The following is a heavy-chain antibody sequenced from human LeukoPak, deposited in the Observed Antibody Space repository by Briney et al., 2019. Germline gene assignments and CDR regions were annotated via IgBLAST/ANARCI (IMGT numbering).Heavy chain of an antibody. CDR3: ARNGSSGFFND. Sequence: SETLSLTRSVSGFLITNNNYWGWIRQSPGKGLEWMGSIHHSGSRFETGSTHYNPSFRGRVTVSADPSKNQFSLTLRSVTAADTGVYFCARNGSSGFFNDWSQGTLVTISS. D-gene: IGHD3-22*01. CDR1: GFLITNNNY. V-gene: IGHV4-38-2*02. CDR2: IHHSGSRFETGST. J-gene: IGHJ1*01.